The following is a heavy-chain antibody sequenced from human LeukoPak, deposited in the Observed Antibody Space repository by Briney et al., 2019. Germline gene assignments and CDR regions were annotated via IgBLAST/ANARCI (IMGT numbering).Heavy chain of an antibody. CDR1: GFTFSNAW. CDR3: TTVLVLYYYYYMDV. D-gene: IGHD6-13*01. Sequence: GGSLRLSCAASGFTFSNAWMSWVRQAPGKGLEWVGRIKSKTDGGTTDYAAPVKGRFTISRDDSKNTLYLQVNSLKTEDTAVYYCTTVLVLYYYYYMDVWGKGTTVTVSS. J-gene: IGHJ6*03. V-gene: IGHV3-15*01. CDR2: IKSKTDGGTT.